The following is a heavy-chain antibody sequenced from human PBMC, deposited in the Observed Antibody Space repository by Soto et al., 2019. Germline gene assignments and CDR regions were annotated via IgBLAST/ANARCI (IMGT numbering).Heavy chain of an antibody. CDR2: ISDSTSTI. CDR3: ARARRVDY. J-gene: IGHJ4*02. Sequence: EVQLVESGGGLVQPGGSPRLSCAASGFTFSSYGMNWVRQAPGRGLEWLSYISDSTSTIYYADSVKGRFTISRDNAKNSLSLQMNSLSAEDTAVYYCARARRVDYWGQGTLVTVSS. V-gene: IGHV3-48*01. CDR1: GFTFSSYG.